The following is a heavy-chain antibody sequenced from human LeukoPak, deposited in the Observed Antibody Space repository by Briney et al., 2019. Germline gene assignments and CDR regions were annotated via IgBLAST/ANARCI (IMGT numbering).Heavy chain of an antibody. J-gene: IGHJ3*02. CDR3: ARDHYYDSSGYIPAGDVFDI. D-gene: IGHD3-22*01. V-gene: IGHV3-9*01. Sequence: PGGSLRLSCAASGFTFDDYAMHWVRQAPGKGLEWVPGILWNSGGIGYADSVKGRFTISRDNAKNSLYLQMNSLRAEDTAVYYCARDHYYDSSGYIPAGDVFDIWGQGTMVTVSS. CDR1: GFTFDDYA. CDR2: ILWNSGGI.